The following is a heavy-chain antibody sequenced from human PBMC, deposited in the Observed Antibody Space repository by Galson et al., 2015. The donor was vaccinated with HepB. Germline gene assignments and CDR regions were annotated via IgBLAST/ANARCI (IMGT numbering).Heavy chain of an antibody. V-gene: IGHV4-30-2*01. CDR1: GGSISSGGYS. J-gene: IGHJ4*02. CDR3: ARGSRAYDFWSGYVYYFDY. CDR2: IYHSGST. Sequence: TLSLTCAVSGGSISSGGYSWSWIRQPPGKGLEWIGYIYHSGSTYYNPSLKSRVTISVDRSKNQFSLKLSSVTAADTAVYYCARGSRAYDFWSGYVYYFDYWGQGTLVTVSS. D-gene: IGHD3-3*01.